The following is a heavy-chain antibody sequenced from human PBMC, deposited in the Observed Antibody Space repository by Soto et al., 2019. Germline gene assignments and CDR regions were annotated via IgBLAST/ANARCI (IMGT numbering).Heavy chain of an antibody. J-gene: IGHJ4*02. CDR2: IWYDGSNK. D-gene: IGHD1-7*01. Sequence: GGSLRLSCAASGFTFSSRGMHWVRQAPGKGLEWVAVIWYDGSNKYYADSVKGRFTISRDNSKNTLYLHMNSLRAEDTAVYYCARDVSAGSTDLGDYWGQGTLVTVSS. CDR1: GFTFSSRG. CDR3: ARDVSAGSTDLGDY. V-gene: IGHV3-33*01.